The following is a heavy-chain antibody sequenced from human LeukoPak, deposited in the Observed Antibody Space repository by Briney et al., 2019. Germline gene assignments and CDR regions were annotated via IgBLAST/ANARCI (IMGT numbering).Heavy chain of an antibody. Sequence: GGSLRLSCAASGFTFTNHAMSWVRQAPGKGLEWVSGLSGSGAATYYADSVKGRFTISRDNSKNVLYLQMHSLRADDTALYYCAKGGRAYSSTWDYFDNWGQGTLVTVSS. CDR2: LSGSGAAT. CDR3: AKGGRAYSSTWDYFDN. J-gene: IGHJ4*02. V-gene: IGHV3-23*01. D-gene: IGHD6-13*01. CDR1: GFTFTNHA.